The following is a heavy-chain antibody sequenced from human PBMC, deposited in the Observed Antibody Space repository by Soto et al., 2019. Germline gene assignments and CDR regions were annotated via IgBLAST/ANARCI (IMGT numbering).Heavy chain of an antibody. D-gene: IGHD7-27*01. V-gene: IGHV3-30-3*01. CDR1: GFTFSSYA. CDR2: ISYDGSNK. CDR3: ARETGNWYFDL. J-gene: IGHJ2*01. Sequence: GGSLRLSCAASGFTFSSYAMHWVRQAPGKGLEWVAVISYDGSNKYYADSVKGRFTISRDNSKNTLYLQMNSLRAEDTAVYYCARETGNWYFDLWGRGTRVTVSS.